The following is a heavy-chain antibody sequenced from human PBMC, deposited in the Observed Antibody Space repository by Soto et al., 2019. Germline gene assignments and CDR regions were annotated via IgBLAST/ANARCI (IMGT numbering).Heavy chain of an antibody. Sequence: SGPTLVNPTQTLTLTRTFSGFSLSTSGMCVSWIRQPPGKALEWLALIDWDDDKYYSTSLKTRLTISKDTSKNQVVLTMTNMDPVDTATYYCARIPRADSSSAFDYWAREPWSPSPQ. D-gene: IGHD6-6*01. CDR3: ARIPRADSSSAFDY. CDR2: IDWDDDK. V-gene: IGHV2-70*01. J-gene: IGHJ4*02. CDR1: GFSLSTSGMC.